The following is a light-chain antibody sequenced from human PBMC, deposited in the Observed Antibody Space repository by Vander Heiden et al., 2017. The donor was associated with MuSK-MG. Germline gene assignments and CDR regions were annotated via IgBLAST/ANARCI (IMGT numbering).Light chain of an antibody. V-gene: IGKV1-39*01. Sequence: DIQMTQSPSSLSASVGDRVTIPCRASQSISSYLNWYQQKPVKAPKLLIYAASSLQSGVPSRFSGSGSGTDFTLTISSLQPEDFATYYCQQSDSTPRTFGQGTKLEIK. J-gene: IGKJ2*02. CDR1: QSISSY. CDR2: AAS. CDR3: QQSDSTPRT.